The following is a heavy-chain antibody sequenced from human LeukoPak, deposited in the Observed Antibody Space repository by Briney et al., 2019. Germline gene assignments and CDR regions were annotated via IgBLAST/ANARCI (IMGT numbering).Heavy chain of an antibody. CDR3: ARGRGITARRRALVNWFYP. CDR2: MNPNSGNT. J-gene: IGHJ5*02. D-gene: IGHD6-6*01. V-gene: IGHV1-8*03. CDR1: GYTFTSYD. Sequence: ASVKVSCKASGYTFTSYDINWVRQATGQGLEWMGWMNPNSGNTGYAQKFQGRVTITRNTSISTAYMELSSLRSEDTAVYYCARGRGITARRRALVNWFYPWGQGTLVTVSS.